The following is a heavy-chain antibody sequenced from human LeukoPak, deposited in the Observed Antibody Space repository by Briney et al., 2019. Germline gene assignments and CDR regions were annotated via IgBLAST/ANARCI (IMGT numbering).Heavy chain of an antibody. CDR2: IYPGDSDT. V-gene: IGHV5-51*01. Sequence: GESLGISCKGSGYSFTSYWIGWVRQMPGKGLEWMGIIYPGDSDTRYSPSFQGQVTISADKSISTAYLQWSSLKASDTAMYYCARGRLDCSSTSCYYYFDYWGQGTLVTVSS. J-gene: IGHJ4*02. CDR3: ARGRLDCSSTSCYYYFDY. CDR1: GYSFTSYW. D-gene: IGHD2-2*01.